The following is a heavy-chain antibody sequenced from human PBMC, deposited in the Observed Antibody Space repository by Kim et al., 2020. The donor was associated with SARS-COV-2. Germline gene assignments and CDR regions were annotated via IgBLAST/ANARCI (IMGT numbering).Heavy chain of an antibody. J-gene: IGHJ4*02. CDR1: GGTFSSYA. D-gene: IGHD3-10*01. Sequence: SVKVSCKASGGTFSSYAISWVRQAPGQGLEWMGGIIPIFGTANYAQKFQGRVTITADESTSTAYMELSSLRSEDTAVYYCARAPVYYGSGTLGADYWGQGTLVTVSS. CDR2: IIPIFGTA. CDR3: ARAPVYYGSGTLGADY. V-gene: IGHV1-69*13.